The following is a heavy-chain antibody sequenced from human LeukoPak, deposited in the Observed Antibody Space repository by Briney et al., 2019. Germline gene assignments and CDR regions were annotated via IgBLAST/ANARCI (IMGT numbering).Heavy chain of an antibody. CDR1: GFTFSSYA. J-gene: IGHJ4*02. D-gene: IGHD1-26*01. CDR2: IYSGGDT. V-gene: IGHV3-53*01. CDR3: AREIIGGASFLDY. Sequence: GGSLRLSCAASGFTFSSYAMSWVRQAPGKGLEWVSVIYSGGDTYYADSVKGRFTISRDKSKNTLYLQMNSLRAEDTAVYYCAREIIGGASFLDYWGQGTLVTVSS.